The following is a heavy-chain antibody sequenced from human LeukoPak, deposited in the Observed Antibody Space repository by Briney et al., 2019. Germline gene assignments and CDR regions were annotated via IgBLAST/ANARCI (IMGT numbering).Heavy chain of an antibody. D-gene: IGHD6-19*01. Sequence: PSQTLSLTCALSGDSVSSNSAAWNWIRQSPSRGLEWLGRTYYRSKWYNDYAVSVKSRITINPDTSKNQFSLQLNSVTPEDTAVYYCARDPSTWHSSGWYYFDYWGQGTLVTVSS. J-gene: IGHJ4*02. V-gene: IGHV6-1*01. CDR3: ARDPSTWHSSGWYYFDY. CDR1: GDSVSSNSAA. CDR2: TYYRSKWYN.